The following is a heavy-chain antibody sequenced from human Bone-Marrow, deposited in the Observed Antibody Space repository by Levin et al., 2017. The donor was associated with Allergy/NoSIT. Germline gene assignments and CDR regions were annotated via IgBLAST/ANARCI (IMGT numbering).Heavy chain of an antibody. CDR2: IYSGGDT. Sequence: GGSLRLSCAASGFTVRNYMRWFRQAPGKGLAWVSLIYSGGDTRYADSVKGRFTISRDTSKNTLSLQMNSLRTDDTAVYYCARDGGVKVGGDYWGQGTLVTVSS. V-gene: IGHV3-53*01. J-gene: IGHJ4*02. CDR3: ARDGGVKVGGDY. CDR1: GFTVRNY. D-gene: IGHD1-26*01.